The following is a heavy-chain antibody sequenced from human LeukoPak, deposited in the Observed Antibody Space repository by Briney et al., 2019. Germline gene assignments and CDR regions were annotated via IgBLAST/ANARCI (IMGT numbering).Heavy chain of an antibody. D-gene: IGHD4-23*01. CDR1: GGSTSSYY. CDR3: ARAPPRWYYYFDY. V-gene: IGHV4-59*01. Sequence: SETLSLTCTVSGGSTSSYYWSWIRQPPGKGLEWIGYIYYSGSTNYNPSLKSRVTISVDTSKNQFSLKLSSVTAADTAVYYCARAPPRWYYYFDYWGQGTLVTVSS. CDR2: IYYSGST. J-gene: IGHJ4*02.